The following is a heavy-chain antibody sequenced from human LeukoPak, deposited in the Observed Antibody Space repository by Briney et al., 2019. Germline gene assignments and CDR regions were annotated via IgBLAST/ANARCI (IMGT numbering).Heavy chain of an antibody. CDR3: ARGTLYSGWSYYFDY. V-gene: IGHV4-39*07. D-gene: IGHD6-19*01. J-gene: IGHJ4*02. CDR2: VYYSGTT. Sequence: SETLSLTCSVSGASTNSSSYYWAWIRQPPGKGLEWIGSVYYSGTTSYNPSLKSRVTISVDMSKNHFSLRLSSVTAADTAMYYCARGTLYSGWSYYFDYWGQGSQVTVSS. CDR1: GASTNSSSYY.